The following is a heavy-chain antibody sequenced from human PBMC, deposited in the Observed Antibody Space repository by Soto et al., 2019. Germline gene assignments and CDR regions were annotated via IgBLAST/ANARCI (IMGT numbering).Heavy chain of an antibody. CDR1: GFTFSSYA. J-gene: IGHJ4*02. CDR3: AKEMTSGYYLFVF. CDR2: ISGTGGST. D-gene: IGHD3-22*01. V-gene: IGHV3-23*01. Sequence: GGSLRLSCAASGFTFSSYAMSWVRQAPGKGLEWVSTISGTGGSTYYPDSVKGRFTISRDNSTNTVYLQMNSLRAEDAAVYYCAKEMTSGYYLFVFWGQGTLVTVSS.